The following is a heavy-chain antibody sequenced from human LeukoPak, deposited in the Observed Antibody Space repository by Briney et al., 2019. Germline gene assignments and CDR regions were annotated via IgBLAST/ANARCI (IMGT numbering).Heavy chain of an antibody. D-gene: IGHD5-12*01. CDR1: GFTFDTYA. J-gene: IGHJ4*02. CDR2: ISGRGGST. CDR3: AKGPYSGYDSFFDY. V-gene: IGHV3-23*01. Sequence: GGSLRLSCAASGFTFDTYAINWVRQAPGKGLEWVSGISGRGGSTYYADSVKGRFTISRDNSKNTLYLQMNSLRAEDTAVYYCAKGPYSGYDSFFDYWGQGTLVTVSS.